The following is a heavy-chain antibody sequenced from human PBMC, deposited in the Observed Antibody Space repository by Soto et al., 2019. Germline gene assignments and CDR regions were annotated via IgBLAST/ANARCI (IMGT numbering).Heavy chain of an antibody. V-gene: IGHV1-58*01. CDR3: ADPTRGFLEWLTGMDV. D-gene: IGHD3-3*01. Sequence: SVKVSCKASGFTFTSSAVQWVRQARGQRLEWIGWIVVGSGNTNYAQKFQERVTITRDMSTSTAYMELSNLRSEDTAVYYCADPTRGFLEWLTGMDVWGPGTKVTVYS. CDR1: GFTFTSSA. CDR2: IVVGSGNT. J-gene: IGHJ6*02.